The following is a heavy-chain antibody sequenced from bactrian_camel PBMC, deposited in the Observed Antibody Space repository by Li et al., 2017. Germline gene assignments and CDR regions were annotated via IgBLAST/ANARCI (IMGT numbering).Heavy chain of an antibody. V-gene: IGHV3S53*01. CDR1: GYGMSENC. CDR2: IFTGGIT. J-gene: IGHJ4*01. D-gene: IGHD3*01. CDR3: AAGRGRSDCSRLEGVGY. Sequence: QLVESGGGSVQAGGSMGLSCAYSGYGMSENCMAWFRQASGKEREGVASIFTGGITYYSDSVKGRFTTSQGNATNTVDLQMNGLKPEDTAMYYCAAGRGRSDCSRLEGVGYWGQGTQVTVS.